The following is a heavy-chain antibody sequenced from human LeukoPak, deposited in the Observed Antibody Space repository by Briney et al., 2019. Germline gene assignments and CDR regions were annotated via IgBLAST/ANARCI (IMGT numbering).Heavy chain of an antibody. Sequence: SETLSLTCTVSGGSISSYYWSWIRQPPGKGLEWIGYIYYSGSTNYNPSLKSRVTISVDTSKNQFSLKLSSVTAADTAVYYCARGPDYYDSSGYVRGAFDIWGQGTMVTVSS. D-gene: IGHD3-22*01. CDR1: GGSISSYY. CDR3: ARGPDYYDSSGYVRGAFDI. V-gene: IGHV4-59*12. J-gene: IGHJ3*02. CDR2: IYYSGST.